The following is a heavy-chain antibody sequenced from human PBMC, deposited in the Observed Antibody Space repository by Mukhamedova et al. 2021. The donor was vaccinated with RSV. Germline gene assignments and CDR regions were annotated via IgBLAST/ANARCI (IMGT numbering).Heavy chain of an antibody. J-gene: IGHJ4*02. CDR3: ARVQYYDILTGYYPGPAY. V-gene: IGHV4-30-4*01. D-gene: IGHD3-9*01. CDR2: IYYSGST. Sequence: WEGLEWIGYIYYSGSTYYNPSLKSRVTISVDTSKNQFSLKLSSVTAADTAVYYCARVQYYDILTGYYPGPAYWGQGTLVTVSS.